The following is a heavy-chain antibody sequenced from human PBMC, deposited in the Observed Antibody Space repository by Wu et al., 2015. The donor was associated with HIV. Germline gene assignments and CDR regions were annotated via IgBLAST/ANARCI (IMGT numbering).Heavy chain of an antibody. CDR1: GGSISGYY. CDR2: ISYSGST. D-gene: IGHD2-21*01. V-gene: IGHV4-59*08. Sequence: QVQLQESGPGLVKPSETLSLTCTVSGGSISGYYWSWIRQPPGKGLEWIGYISYSGSTNYNPSLKSRVTISVDMSKNQFSLNLNSVTAADTAVYYCARHVEVNRRPLSLGYWGQGTLVTVSS. CDR3: ARHVEVNRRPLSLGY. J-gene: IGHJ4*02.